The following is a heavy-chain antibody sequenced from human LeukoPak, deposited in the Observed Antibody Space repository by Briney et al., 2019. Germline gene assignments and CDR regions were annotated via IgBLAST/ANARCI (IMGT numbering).Heavy chain of an antibody. J-gene: IGHJ5*02. Sequence: SETLSLTCAVYGGSFSGYYWSWIRQPPGKGLEWIGEINHSGSTNYNPSLKSRVTISVDTSKNQFSLKLSSVTAADTAVYYCARGRKIFGVVIMVDPWGQGTLVTVSS. V-gene: IGHV4-34*01. CDR3: ARGRKIFGVVIMVDP. CDR1: GGSFSGYY. CDR2: INHSGST. D-gene: IGHD3-3*01.